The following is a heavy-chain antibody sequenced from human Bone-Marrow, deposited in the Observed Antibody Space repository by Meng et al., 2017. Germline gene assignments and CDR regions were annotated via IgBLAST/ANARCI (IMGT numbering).Heavy chain of an antibody. CDR3: ASLYGVVGASWFDP. CDR1: GGSISSGGYY. D-gene: IGHD1-26*01. Sequence: HVQGSGPGLVKPSPTLSRTGTVSGGSISSGGYYWNWIRQHPGKGLEWIGYIYYSGSTYYNPSLKSRITISVDTSKNHFSLKLSSVTAADTAVYYCASLYGVVGASWFDPWGQGTLVTVSS. V-gene: IGHV4-31*03. J-gene: IGHJ5*02. CDR2: IYYSGST.